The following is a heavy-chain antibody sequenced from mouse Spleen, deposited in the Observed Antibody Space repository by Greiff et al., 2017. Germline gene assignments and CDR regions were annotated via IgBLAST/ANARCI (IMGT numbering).Heavy chain of an antibody. D-gene: IGHD1-1*01. CDR2: IRLKSDNYAT. J-gene: IGHJ4*01. Sequence: EVQLQESGGGLVQPGGSMKLSCVASGFTFSNYWMNWVRQSPEKGLEWVAQIRLKSDNYATHYAESVKGRFTISRDDSKSSVYLQMNNLRAEDTGIYYCTCYYDDPSYYAMDYWGQGTSVTVSS. CDR1: GFTFSNYW. CDR3: TCYYDDPSYYAMDY. V-gene: IGHV6-3*01.